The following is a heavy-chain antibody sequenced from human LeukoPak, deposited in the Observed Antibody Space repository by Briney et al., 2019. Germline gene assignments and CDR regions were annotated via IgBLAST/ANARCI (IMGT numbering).Heavy chain of an antibody. J-gene: IGHJ4*02. D-gene: IGHD6-13*01. CDR3: ARGVYIAAAQYGY. CDR1: GGSFSNYY. V-gene: IGHV4-59*01. CDR2: IYYSGTT. Sequence: KPSETLSLTCAVYGGSFSNYYWSWIRQPPGKGLEWIGYIYYSGTTNYNPSLKSRVTISVDTSKNQFSLKLNSVTAADTAVYYCARGVYIAAAQYGYWGQGTLVTVSS.